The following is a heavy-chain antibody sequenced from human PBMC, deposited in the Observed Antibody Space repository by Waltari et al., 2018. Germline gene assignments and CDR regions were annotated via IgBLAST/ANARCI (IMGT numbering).Heavy chain of an antibody. J-gene: IGHJ4*02. CDR3: AKDRSFMPGSWHPLDY. CDR1: GFTFSSDA. D-gene: IGHD6-13*01. CDR2: ISGTSATT. Sequence: EVQLLESGGGLVQPGGSLRLSWAAAGFTFSSDALPGVRQAPGKGPDWVSVISGTSATTHYADSVKGRFTISRDNSKNTLYLQMNSLRVEDTAVYYCAKDRSFMPGSWHPLDYWGQGALVTVSS. V-gene: IGHV3-23*01.